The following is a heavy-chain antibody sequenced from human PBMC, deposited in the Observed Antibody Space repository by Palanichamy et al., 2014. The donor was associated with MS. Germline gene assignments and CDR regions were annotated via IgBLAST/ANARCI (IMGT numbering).Heavy chain of an antibody. Sequence: YAEKFQGRVTITADTSTDTAYMELSSLRSEDTAVYYCATRSGTVTTDFDYWGQGTLVTVSS. D-gene: IGHD4-17*01. CDR3: ATRSGTVTTDFDY. J-gene: IGHJ4*02. V-gene: IGHV1-69-2*01.